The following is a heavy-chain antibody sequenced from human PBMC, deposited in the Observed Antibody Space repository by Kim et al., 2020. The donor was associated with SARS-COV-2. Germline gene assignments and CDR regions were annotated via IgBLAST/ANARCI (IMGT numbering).Heavy chain of an antibody. CDR1: GFTVSSNY. CDR2: IYSGGST. V-gene: IGHV3-53*01. J-gene: IGHJ5*02. Sequence: GGSLRLSCAASGFTVSSNYMNWVRQAPGKGLEWVSVIYSGGSTYYADYVRGRFTISRDNSKNTLYLQMNSMRAEDTAVYYCAREKEGFDPWGQGTLVTVSS. CDR3: AREKEGFDP.